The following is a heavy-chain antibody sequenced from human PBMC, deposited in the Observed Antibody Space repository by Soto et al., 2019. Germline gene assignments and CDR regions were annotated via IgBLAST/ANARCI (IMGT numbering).Heavy chain of an antibody. CDR1: GYTFSKNA. D-gene: IGHD1-26*01. CDR3: ARGASGRTPRGDH. V-gene: IGHV1-3*01. J-gene: IGHJ4*02. CDR2: INAGTGNT. Sequence: QVKLVQSGAEVKKPGSSVKVSCKPSGYTFSKNAIHWVRQAPGQRPEWRGWINAGTGNTRYPKRFQDKVTIPRNAAASTAYLELSSLTSEDTAVYYGARGASGRTPRGDHWGQGTIVTGSA.